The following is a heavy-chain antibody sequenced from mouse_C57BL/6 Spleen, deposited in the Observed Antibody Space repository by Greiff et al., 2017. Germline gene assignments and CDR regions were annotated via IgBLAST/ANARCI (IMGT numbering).Heavy chain of an antibody. CDR3: ARLRYSNYDWYFDV. CDR2: ISSGGSYT. CDR1: GFTFSSYG. V-gene: IGHV5-6*01. Sequence: EVQRVESGGDLVKPGGSLKLSCAASGFTFSSYGMSWVRQTPDKRLEWVATISSGGSYTYYPDSVKGRFTISRDNAKNTLYLQMSSLKSEDTAMYYCARLRYSNYDWYFDVWGTGTTVTVSS. D-gene: IGHD2-5*01. J-gene: IGHJ1*03.